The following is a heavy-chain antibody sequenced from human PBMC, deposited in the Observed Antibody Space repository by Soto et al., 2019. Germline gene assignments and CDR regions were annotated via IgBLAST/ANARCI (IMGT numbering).Heavy chain of an antibody. Sequence: SETLSLTCTVSGGSVSRYYWSWIRQPDGKGLEWTGRTYTSGSTNYNPSLKSRVTMSVDTSKNQFSLKLSSVTAADTAVYSCARARGIEAAAGTFVYRGEATLVTVSS. CDR1: GGSVSRYY. CDR2: TYTSGST. V-gene: IGHV4-4*07. J-gene: IGHJ4*02. D-gene: IGHD6-13*01. CDR3: ARARGIEAAAGTFVY.